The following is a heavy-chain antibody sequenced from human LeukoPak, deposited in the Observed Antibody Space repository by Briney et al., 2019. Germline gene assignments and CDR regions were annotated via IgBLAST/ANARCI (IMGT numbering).Heavy chain of an antibody. CDR2: INPNSGGT. CDR1: GYTFTGYY. CDR3: ARDRADFWRGYWAGDV. Sequence: GASVKVSCKASGYTFTGYYMHWVRQAPGQGLEWMGWINPNSGGTNYAQKFQGRVTMTRDTSISTAYMELSRLRSDDTAVYYCARDRADFWRGYWAGDVWGQGTTVTVSS. J-gene: IGHJ6*02. D-gene: IGHD3-3*01. V-gene: IGHV1-2*02.